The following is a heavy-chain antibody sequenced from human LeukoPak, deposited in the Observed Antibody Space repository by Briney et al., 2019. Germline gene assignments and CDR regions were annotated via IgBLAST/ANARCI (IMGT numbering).Heavy chain of an antibody. D-gene: IGHD4-17*01. V-gene: IGHV3-9*01. CDR1: GFTFDDYA. CDR2: ISWNSGSI. J-gene: IGHJ4*02. CDR3: AKDRGGQSTVTTFYYFDY. Sequence: GGSLRLSCAASGFTFDDYAMHWVRQAPGKGLEWVSGISWNSGSIGYADSVKGRFTISRDNAKNSLYLRMNSLRAEDTALYYCAKDRGGQSTVTTFYYFDYWGQGTLVTVSS.